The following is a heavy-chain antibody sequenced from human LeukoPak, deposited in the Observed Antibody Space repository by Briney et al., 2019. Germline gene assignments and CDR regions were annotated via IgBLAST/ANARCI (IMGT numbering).Heavy chain of an antibody. V-gene: IGHV4-61*02. D-gene: IGHD3-22*01. CDR3: ARGPYKYDGSGAFDI. Sequence: TSETLSLTCTVSGDSISSGNYYWSWIRQPAGKGLELIGRIYTSGNTNYNPSLKSRVTISVDTSKNQFSLKLTSVTAADTALYYCARGPYKYDGSGAFDIWGQGTMVTVSS. J-gene: IGHJ3*02. CDR2: IYTSGNT. CDR1: GDSISSGNYY.